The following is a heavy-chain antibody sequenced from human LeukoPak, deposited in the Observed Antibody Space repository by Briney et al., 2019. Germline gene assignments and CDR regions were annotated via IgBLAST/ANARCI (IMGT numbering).Heavy chain of an antibody. V-gene: IGHV4-59*12. D-gene: IGHD3-22*01. CDR3: ASTYYYDSSGPTVQYYFDY. Sequence: PSETLSLTCTVSGGSISSYYWSWIRQPPGKGLEWIGYIYYSGSTNYNPSLKSRVTISVDTSKNQFSLKLSSVTAADTAVYYCASTYYYDSSGPTVQYYFDYWGQGTLVTVSS. CDR2: IYYSGST. CDR1: GGSISSYY. J-gene: IGHJ4*02.